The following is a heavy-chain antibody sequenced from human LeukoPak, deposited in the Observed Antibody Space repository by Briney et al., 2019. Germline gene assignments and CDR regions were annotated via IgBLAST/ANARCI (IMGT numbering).Heavy chain of an antibody. CDR3: ARVRYSGYDLDAFDI. Sequence: SSETLSLTCTVSGGSISSYYWSWIRQPPGKGLEWIGYIYYSGSTNYNPSLKSRVTISVDTSKNQFSLKLSSVTAADTAVYYCARVRYSGYDLDAFDIWGQGTMVTVSS. D-gene: IGHD5-12*01. V-gene: IGHV4-59*01. CDR2: IYYSGST. J-gene: IGHJ3*02. CDR1: GGSISSYY.